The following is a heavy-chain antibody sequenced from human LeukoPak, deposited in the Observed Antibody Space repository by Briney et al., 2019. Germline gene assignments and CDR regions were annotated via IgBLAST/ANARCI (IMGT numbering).Heavy chain of an antibody. CDR1: GFTFSSYS. Sequence: PGGSLRLSCAASGFTFSSYSMNWVRQAPGKGLEWVSAISGSGGRIYYADSVKGRFTISRDNSKNTLYLQMKSLRAEDTAVYYCAKWGCSGGSCYPFDYWGQGTLVTVSS. D-gene: IGHD2-15*01. V-gene: IGHV3-23*01. CDR3: AKWGCSGGSCYPFDY. CDR2: ISGSGGRI. J-gene: IGHJ4*02.